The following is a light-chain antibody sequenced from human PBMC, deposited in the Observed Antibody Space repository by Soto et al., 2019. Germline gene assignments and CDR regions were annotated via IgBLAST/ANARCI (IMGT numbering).Light chain of an antibody. Sequence: DIQMTQSPSSLSASVGDRVTITCRASQSISSYLNWYQQKPGKAPKLLLYAASSLPSGVPSRFSGSGSGTDFTLTISSLQPEDFATYYCKQSYSTPYTVGQGTKLEIK. CDR3: KQSYSTPYT. V-gene: IGKV1-39*01. J-gene: IGKJ2*01. CDR2: AAS. CDR1: QSISSY.